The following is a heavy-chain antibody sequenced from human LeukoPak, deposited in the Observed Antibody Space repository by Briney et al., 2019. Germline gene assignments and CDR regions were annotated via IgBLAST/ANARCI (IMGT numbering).Heavy chain of an antibody. Sequence: SGGSLRLSCAASGFTFSSYGMSWVRQAPGKGLEWVSLISSSSSYIYYVDSVKGRFTISRDNAKNSLYLQMNSLRAEDTAVYYCAKVGVLAGSKYFDYWGQGTLVTVSS. CDR3: AKVGVLAGSKYFDY. D-gene: IGHD3-10*01. J-gene: IGHJ4*02. CDR2: ISSSSSYI. V-gene: IGHV3-21*01. CDR1: GFTFSSYG.